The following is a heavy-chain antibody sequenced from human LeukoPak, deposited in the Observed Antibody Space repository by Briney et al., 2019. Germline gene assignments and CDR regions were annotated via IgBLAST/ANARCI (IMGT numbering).Heavy chain of an antibody. D-gene: IGHD6-13*01. V-gene: IGHV3-23*01. CDR2: ISGSGGST. J-gene: IGHJ6*03. CDR3: ARDGAAGSYYYYYMDV. CDR1: GFTFSSYG. Sequence: GGSLRLSCAASGFTFSSYGMSWVRQAPGKGLEWVSAISGSGGSTYYADSVKSRFTISRDNAKNSLYLQMNSLRAEDTAVYYCARDGAAGSYYYYYMDVWGKGTTVTISS.